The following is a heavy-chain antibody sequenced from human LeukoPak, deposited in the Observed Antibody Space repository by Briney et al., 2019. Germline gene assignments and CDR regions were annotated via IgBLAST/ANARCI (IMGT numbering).Heavy chain of an antibody. CDR2: INHSGST. V-gene: IGHV4-34*01. CDR1: GGSFSGYY. CDR3: ARLTMVRGVIISYYFDY. Sequence: SETLSLTCAVYGGSFSGYYWSWIRQPPGKGLEWIGEINHSGSTNYNPSLKSRVTISVDTSKNQFSLKLSSVTAADTAVYYCARLTMVRGVIISYYFDYWGQGTLVTVSS. D-gene: IGHD3-10*01. J-gene: IGHJ4*02.